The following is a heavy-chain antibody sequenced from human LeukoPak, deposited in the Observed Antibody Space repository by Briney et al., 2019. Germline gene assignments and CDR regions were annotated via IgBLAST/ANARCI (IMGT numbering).Heavy chain of an antibody. D-gene: IGHD5-18*01. CDR2: FSGYGGNA. Sequence: GGSLRLSCAASGFTFSNYAMHWVRQAPGKGLEVLSAFSGYGGNAFYADSVRGRFTISRDNSKNILYLQMGSLRAEDMAVYYCARDQGYSRDGYYYGMDVWGQGTTVTVSS. V-gene: IGHV3-64*02. CDR3: ARDQGYSRDGYYYGMDV. J-gene: IGHJ6*02. CDR1: GFTFSNYA.